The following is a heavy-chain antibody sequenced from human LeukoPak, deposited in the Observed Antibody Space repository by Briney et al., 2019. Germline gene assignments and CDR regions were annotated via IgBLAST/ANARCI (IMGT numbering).Heavy chain of an antibody. J-gene: IGHJ4*02. CDR1: RFTFSNYA. CDR2: ISGSDGST. Sequence: GGSLRLSCTASRFTFSNYAMSWVRQAPGKGLEWVSTISGSDGSTYYADSVKGRFTISRDNSKNTLYLQMNSLRVEDTAIYYCAKGRGYCTGGGCYSDYWGQGTLVTVSS. CDR3: AKGRGYCTGGGCYSDY. V-gene: IGHV3-23*01. D-gene: IGHD2-8*02.